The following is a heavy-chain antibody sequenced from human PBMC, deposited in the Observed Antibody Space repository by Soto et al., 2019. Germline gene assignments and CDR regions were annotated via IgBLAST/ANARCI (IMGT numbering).Heavy chain of an antibody. V-gene: IGHV3-48*03. CDR3: ASNYGDRRAVYYYYGMDV. J-gene: IGHJ6*02. D-gene: IGHD4-17*01. CDR1: GFTFSSYD. CDR2: FSSSGTTI. Sequence: GRSLRLSCAASGFTFSSYDMNWVRQAPGKGLGWVSYFSSSGTTIYYADSVKGRFTISRDNAKNSLYLQMNSLRAEDTAVYYCASNYGDRRAVYYYYGMDVWGQGTTVTVSS.